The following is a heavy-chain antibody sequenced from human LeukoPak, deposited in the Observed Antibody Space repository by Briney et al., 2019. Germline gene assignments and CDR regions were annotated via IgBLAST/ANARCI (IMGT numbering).Heavy chain of an antibody. D-gene: IGHD3-10*01. V-gene: IGHV3-23*01. Sequence: PGGSLRLSCAASGFTFSSYAMSWVRQAPGKGLEWVSGISGSGSGTYYADSVKGRFTISRDNSKNTLYLQMNSLRAEDTAVYYCAAVNIRGVIKGGYDYWGQGTLVTVSS. J-gene: IGHJ4*02. CDR3: AAVNIRGVIKGGYDY. CDR1: GFTFSSYA. CDR2: ISGSGSGT.